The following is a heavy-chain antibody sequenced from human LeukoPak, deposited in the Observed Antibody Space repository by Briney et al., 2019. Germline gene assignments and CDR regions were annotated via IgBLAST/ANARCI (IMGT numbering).Heavy chain of an antibody. D-gene: IGHD5-18*01. CDR3: ASRDTATGLD. CDR1: GGSFSGYY. CDR2: TNHSGST. J-gene: IGHJ4*02. Sequence: PSETLSLTCAVYGGSFSGYYWSWIRQPPGKGLEWIGETNHSGSTNYNPSLKSRVTISVDTSKNQLSLKLSSVTAADTAVYYCASRDTATGLDWGQGTLVTVSS. V-gene: IGHV4-34*01.